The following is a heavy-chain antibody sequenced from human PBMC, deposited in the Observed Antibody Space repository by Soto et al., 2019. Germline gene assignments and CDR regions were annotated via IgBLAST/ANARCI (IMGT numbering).Heavy chain of an antibody. D-gene: IGHD3-10*02. Sequence: QITLKESGPTLVKPTQTLTLTCTFSGFSLSTTDEAVAWIRQPPGKALEWLALIYWDDDKRYNPTLKTRLTITKDTSKNQVVLTLTNMDPVDTATYYCAHYVPTSPAGWFGPWGQGILVTVSS. CDR1: GFSLSTTDEA. J-gene: IGHJ5*02. CDR2: IYWDDDK. V-gene: IGHV2-5*02. CDR3: AHYVPTSPAGWFGP.